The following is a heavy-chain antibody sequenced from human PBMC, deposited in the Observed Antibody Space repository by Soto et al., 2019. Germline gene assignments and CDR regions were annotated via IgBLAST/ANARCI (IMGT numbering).Heavy chain of an antibody. Sequence: GGSLRLSCVASGIEFSNYAMSWVRQAPGKGLEWVSISSASGRSRYHADSVKGRFTISRDNSKNTLYLHMANLRAEDTAVYYCAKDGNWLDVYFDVWGQGTPVTVSS. CDR1: GIEFSNYA. V-gene: IGHV3-23*01. CDR3: AKDGNWLDVYFDV. J-gene: IGHJ4*02. D-gene: IGHD6-19*01. CDR2: SSASGRSR.